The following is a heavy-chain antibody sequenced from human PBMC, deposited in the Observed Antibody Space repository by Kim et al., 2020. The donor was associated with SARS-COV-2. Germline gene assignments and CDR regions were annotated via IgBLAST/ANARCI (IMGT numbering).Heavy chain of an antibody. CDR3: ARLGFRVRGGYDLYDY. CDR2: INPSGGST. CDR1: GYTFTSYY. D-gene: IGHD5-12*01. Sequence: ASVKVSCKASGYTFTSYYMHWVRQAPGQGLEWMGIINPSGGSTSYAQKFQGRVTMTRDTSTSTVYMELSSLRSEDTAVYYCARLGFRVRGGYDLYDYWGQGTLVTVSS. J-gene: IGHJ4*02. V-gene: IGHV1-46*01.